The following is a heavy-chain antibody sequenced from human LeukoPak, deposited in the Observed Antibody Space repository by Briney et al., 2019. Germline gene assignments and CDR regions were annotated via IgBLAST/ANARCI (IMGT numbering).Heavy chain of an antibody. CDR2: ISAYNGNA. CDR3: AIEAGYSTRYNWFDP. J-gene: IGHJ5*02. Sequence: ASVKVSCKASGYTFTSYGISWVRQAPGQGLEWMGWISAYNGNANYAQKLQGRVTMTTDTSTSTAYMELRSLRSDDTAVYYCAIEAGYSTRYNWFDPWGQGTLVTVSS. V-gene: IGHV1-18*01. CDR1: GYTFTSYG. D-gene: IGHD6-13*01.